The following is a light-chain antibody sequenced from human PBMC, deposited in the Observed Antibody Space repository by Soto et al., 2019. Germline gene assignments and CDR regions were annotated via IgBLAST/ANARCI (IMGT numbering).Light chain of an antibody. J-gene: IGLJ1*01. CDR2: DVS. CDR3: SSYTSNNSFYV. Sequence: QSALTQPASVSGSPGQSITISCTGTSSDVGGYNYVSWYQQHPGKAPKLMIYDVSNRPSGVSDRFSGSKSGNTASLTISGLRTEDEAEYYCSSYTSNNSFYVFGTGTKVTVL. V-gene: IGLV2-14*01. CDR1: SSDVGGYNY.